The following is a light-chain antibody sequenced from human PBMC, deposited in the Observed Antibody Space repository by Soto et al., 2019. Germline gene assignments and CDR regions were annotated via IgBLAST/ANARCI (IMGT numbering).Light chain of an antibody. CDR2: EVS. CDR1: SSDVGVYNY. Sequence: QSALTQPASVSGSPGQSITISCTGTSSDVGVYNYVSWYQQHPGKAPKLMIYEVSNRPSGVSHRFSGSKSGNTASLTISGLQAEDEAAYYCSSYTSSSTLVFGGGTKLTVL. J-gene: IGLJ3*02. CDR3: SSYTSSSTLV. V-gene: IGLV2-14*01.